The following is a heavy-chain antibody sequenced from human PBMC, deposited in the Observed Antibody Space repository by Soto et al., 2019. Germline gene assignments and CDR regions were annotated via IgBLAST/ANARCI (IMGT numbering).Heavy chain of an antibody. CDR2: ISGSGGST. CDR1: GFTFSNHA. Sequence: PGGSLRLSCAASGFTFSNHAMNWVRQAPGKGLEWISTISGSGGSTYYSDSVKGRFTISRDNSKNALYLQLSSLKVEDTAVYYCAKGGISGVVTTYFDYWGQGTLVTVSS. J-gene: IGHJ4*02. D-gene: IGHD3-3*01. V-gene: IGHV3-23*01. CDR3: AKGGISGVVTTYFDY.